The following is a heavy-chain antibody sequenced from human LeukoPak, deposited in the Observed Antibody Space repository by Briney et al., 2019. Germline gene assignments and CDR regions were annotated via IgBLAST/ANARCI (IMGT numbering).Heavy chain of an antibody. J-gene: IGHJ4*02. CDR1: GFVFSIYT. D-gene: IGHD3-16*01. Sequence: PGGSLRLSCSASGFVFSIYTMYWVRQAPGKGPEYVSTISGSGNGGSIYYADSVKGRFTISRDDSKSILYPQMNGLRSEDTAVYYCVKDFGRVRGTPDSWGQGTLVTVSS. V-gene: IGHV3-64D*06. CDR2: ISGSGNGGSI. CDR3: VKDFGRVRGTPDS.